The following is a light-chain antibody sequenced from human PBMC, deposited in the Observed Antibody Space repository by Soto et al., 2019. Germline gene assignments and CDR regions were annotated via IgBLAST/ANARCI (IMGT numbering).Light chain of an antibody. CDR3: SSYSSSTTLVV. J-gene: IGLJ2*01. V-gene: IGLV2-14*01. CDR1: SSDVGGYNY. CDR2: DVS. Sequence: QSALTQPASVSGSPGQSITISCIGTSSDVGGYNYVSWYQQHPGKAPKLMIQDVSDRPSGVSNRFSGSKSGNTASRTISGLQAEDEADYYCSSYSSSTTLVVFGGGTKLTVL.